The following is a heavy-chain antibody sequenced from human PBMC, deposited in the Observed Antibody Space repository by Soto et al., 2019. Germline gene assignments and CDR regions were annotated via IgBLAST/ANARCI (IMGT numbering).Heavy chain of an antibody. D-gene: IGHD2-15*01. CDR2: ISCIGGST. V-gene: IGHV3-23*01. CDR3: FFFFQAEDGIRDTVPVSAFLLNRSSDL. J-gene: IGHJ2*01. Sequence: KRLEWVSAISCIGGSTYYCDYVKCRFTISRDNSKNTLYLQMNSLRDEDTAVYYCFFFFQAEDGIRDTVPVSAFLLNRSSDL.